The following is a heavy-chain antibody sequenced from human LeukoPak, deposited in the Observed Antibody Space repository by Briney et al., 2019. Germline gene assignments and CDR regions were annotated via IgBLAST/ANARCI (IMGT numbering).Heavy chain of an antibody. CDR3: ARTSNLDY. J-gene: IGHJ4*02. Sequence: LGESLKISRKGSGYSFTSYWIGWVRQMPGKGLEWMGIIFPGGSDTRYSPSFQGQVTISADKSISTAYLQWSSLKVSDTAMYYCARTSNLDYWGQGTLVTVSS. V-gene: IGHV5-51*01. D-gene: IGHD4-11*01. CDR1: GYSFTSYW. CDR2: IFPGGSDT.